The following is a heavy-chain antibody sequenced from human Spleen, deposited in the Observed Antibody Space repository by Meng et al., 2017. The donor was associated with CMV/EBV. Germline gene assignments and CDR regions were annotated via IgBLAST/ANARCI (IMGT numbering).Heavy chain of an antibody. CDR3: ARALGNSGSYSPVVY. D-gene: IGHD1-26*01. CDR1: GFTFSTYW. Sequence: GESLKISCAASGFTFSTYWMSWVRQAPGKGLEWVSYISSSGSTIYYADSVKGRFTISRDNAKNSLYLQMNSLRAEDTAVYYCARALGNSGSYSPVVYGGQGTLVTVSS. J-gene: IGHJ4*02. CDR2: ISSSGSTI. V-gene: IGHV3-48*04.